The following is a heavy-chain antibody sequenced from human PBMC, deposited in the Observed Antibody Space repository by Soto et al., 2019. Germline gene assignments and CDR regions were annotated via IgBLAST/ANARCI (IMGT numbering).Heavy chain of an antibody. CDR3: AREGAGYDILTGRRPYGMDV. CDR2: IYSGGST. Sequence: GGSLRLSCAASGFTVSSNYMSWVRQAPGKGLEWVSVIYSGGSTYYADSVKGRFTISRDNSKNTLYLQMNSLRAEDTAVYYCAREGAGYDILTGRRPYGMDVWGQGTTVTVSS. V-gene: IGHV3-53*01. CDR1: GFTVSSNY. D-gene: IGHD3-9*01. J-gene: IGHJ6*02.